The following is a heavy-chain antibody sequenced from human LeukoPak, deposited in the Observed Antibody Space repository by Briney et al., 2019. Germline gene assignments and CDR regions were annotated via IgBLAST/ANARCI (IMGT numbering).Heavy chain of an antibody. V-gene: IGHV3-23*01. CDR3: AKGGRYYYGSGSVDY. D-gene: IGHD3-10*01. CDR1: GFTFSSYA. J-gene: IGHJ4*02. CDR2: ISGSGGST. Sequence: GGSLRLSCAASGFTFSSYAMSWVRQAPGKGLEWVSAISGSGGSTYYADSVKGWFTISRDNSKNTLYLQMNSLRAEDTAVYYCAKGGRYYYGSGSVDYWGQGTLVTVSS.